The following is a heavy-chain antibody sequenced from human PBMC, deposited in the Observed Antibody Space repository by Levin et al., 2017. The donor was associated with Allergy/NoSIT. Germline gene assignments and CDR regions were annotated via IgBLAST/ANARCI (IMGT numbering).Heavy chain of an antibody. CDR2: VEWDDDE. V-gene: IGHV2-70*12. CDR3: ACSSAGAGVGD. Sequence: SGPTLVKPTQTLTLTCTFSGFSFTTYGVCVSWIRQPPGRALEWLALVEWDDDEYYSTSLKTRLTISKDTSKNQVVLTMTNVDPVDTGTYCCACSSAGAGVGDRGQGTLVTVSS. D-gene: IGHD6-19*01. CDR1: GFSFTTYGVC. J-gene: IGHJ4*02.